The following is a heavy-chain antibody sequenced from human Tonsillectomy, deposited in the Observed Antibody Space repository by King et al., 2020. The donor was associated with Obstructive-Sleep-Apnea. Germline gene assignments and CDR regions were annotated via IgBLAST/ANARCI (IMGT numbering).Heavy chain of an antibody. D-gene: IGHD3-10*01. CDR3: AKDVGFGEYTIVGHGRDV. J-gene: IGHJ6*02. CDR2: LLLPRRSA. Sequence: SLLLSFSSSFFPFSSASLPFFLPGHLPLLAVVSALLLPRRSAAYADSVKGRFTISRDNAKNSLYLQMNSLRAEDTALYYCAKDVGFGEYTIVGHGRDVWGQGTTVTVSS. CDR1: FFPFSSAS. V-gene: IGHV3-9*01.